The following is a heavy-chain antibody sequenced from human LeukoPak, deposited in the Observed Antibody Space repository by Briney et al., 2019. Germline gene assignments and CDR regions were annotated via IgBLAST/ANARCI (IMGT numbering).Heavy chain of an antibody. CDR1: GYTLTELS. J-gene: IGHJ6*02. D-gene: IGHD3-10*01. V-gene: IGHV1-24*01. CDR2: LDSEDGET. CDR3: AKDPRGGGYDSGSRRVNYYYGMDV. Sequence: ASVKVSCKVSGYTLTELSIHWVRQAPGKGLEWMGGLDSEDGETTYAQKFQGRVTMTEDTSIDTAFMELSSLRSEDTAVYYCAKDPRGGGYDSGSRRVNYYYGMDVWGQGTTVTVSS.